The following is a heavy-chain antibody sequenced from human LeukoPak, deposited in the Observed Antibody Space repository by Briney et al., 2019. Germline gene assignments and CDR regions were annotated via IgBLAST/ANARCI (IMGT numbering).Heavy chain of an antibody. CDR1: GFTFSSYE. CDR3: ARAGGNSEYFDY. V-gene: IGHV3-48*03. J-gene: IGHJ4*02. CDR2: ISSSGSTI. Sequence: GGSLRLSRAASGFTFSSYEMNWVRQAPGKGLEWVSYISSSGSTIYYADSVKGRFTISRDNAKNSLYLQMNSLRAEDTAVYYCARAGGNSEYFDYWGQGTLVTVSS. D-gene: IGHD4-23*01.